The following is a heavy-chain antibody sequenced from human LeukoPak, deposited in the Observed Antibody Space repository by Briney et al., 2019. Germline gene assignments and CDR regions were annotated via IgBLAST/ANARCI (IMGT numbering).Heavy chain of an antibody. CDR2: IYYSGST. V-gene: IGHV4-38-2*02. Sequence: SESLSLTCALSGYSISSAYYWSCILQPPGKSLSRLGIIYYSGSTYYTPSLKSRLTISADTSKNQFSLKLSSVTGADTAVYYCAREGSSWYDFDYWGEGRMVSVCS. J-gene: IGHJ4*02. D-gene: IGHD6-13*01. CDR1: GYSISSAYY. CDR3: AREGSSWYDFDY.